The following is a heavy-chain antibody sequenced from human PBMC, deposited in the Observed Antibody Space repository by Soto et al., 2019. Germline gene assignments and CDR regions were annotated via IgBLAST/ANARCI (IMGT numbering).Heavy chain of an antibody. D-gene: IGHD3-9*01. CDR3: ARDCSLYDILTGYYYYYYGMDV. Sequence: ASVKVSCKASGYTFTSYGISWVRQAPGQGLEWMGWISAYNGNTNYAQKLQGRVTMTTDTSTSTAYMELRSLRSDDKAVYYCARDCSLYDILTGYYYYYYGMDVWGQGTTVTVSS. CDR2: ISAYNGNT. V-gene: IGHV1-18*04. CDR1: GYTFTSYG. J-gene: IGHJ6*02.